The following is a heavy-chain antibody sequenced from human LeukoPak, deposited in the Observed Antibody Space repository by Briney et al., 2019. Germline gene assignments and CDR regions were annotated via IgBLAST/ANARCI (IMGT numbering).Heavy chain of an antibody. CDR2: INPDGSAK. CDR3: AKLLGTATRYDS. CDR1: GFIFSNNW. J-gene: IGHJ4*02. V-gene: IGHV3-7*01. D-gene: IGHD1-1*01. Sequence: GGSLRLSCAASGFIFSNNWMSWVRQAPGKGLEWVASINPDGSAKYHVDSVKGRSTISRDNAKKSLSLQMDALRAEDTAVYFCAKLLGTATRYDSWGLGTLVMVSS.